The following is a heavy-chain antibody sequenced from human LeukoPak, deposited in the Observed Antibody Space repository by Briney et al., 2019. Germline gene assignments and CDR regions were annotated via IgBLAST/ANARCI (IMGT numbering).Heavy chain of an antibody. CDR1: GDFINTYY. J-gene: IGHJ5*02. V-gene: IGHV4-59*08. Sequence: SETLSLTCTVSGDFINTYYWTWIRQPPGRGLEWIGYIYYNGNTKYNPSLKSRVTISVDTSKNQFSLKLNSVTAADTAVYYCARARLEILWFGELINWFDPWGQGTLVTVSS. D-gene: IGHD3-10*01. CDR2: IYYNGNT. CDR3: ARARLEILWFGELINWFDP.